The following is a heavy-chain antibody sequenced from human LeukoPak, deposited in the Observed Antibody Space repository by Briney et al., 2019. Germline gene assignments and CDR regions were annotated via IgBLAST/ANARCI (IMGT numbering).Heavy chain of an antibody. Sequence: SETLTLTCSVSGGSISSYYGSWIREPTGKGVEGLGYIYYSWTTNYNPSLKSRVPISVDTSKNQFSLKLRSVTAADPAVYYFVRGIYGYGDYGNDYWGRGAQVGVSS. CDR2: IYYSWTT. J-gene: IGHJ4*02. D-gene: IGHD4-17*01. CDR3: VRGIYGYGDYGNDY. V-gene: IGHV4-59*08. CDR1: GGSISSYY.